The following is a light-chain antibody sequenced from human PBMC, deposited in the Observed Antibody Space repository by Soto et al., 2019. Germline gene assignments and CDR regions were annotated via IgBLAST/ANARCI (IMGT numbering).Light chain of an antibody. Sequence: EIVVTQSPSTLSVSTWERSTLSFRASQSVNTNFAWYQQKPGQAPRLLIYGASTRATGIPARFSGSGSGTEFTLTISSLQSEDFAVYYCQQYNNWPSWTFGQGTKVDIK. V-gene: IGKV3-15*01. J-gene: IGKJ1*01. CDR3: QQYNNWPSWT. CDR1: QSVNTN. CDR2: GAS.